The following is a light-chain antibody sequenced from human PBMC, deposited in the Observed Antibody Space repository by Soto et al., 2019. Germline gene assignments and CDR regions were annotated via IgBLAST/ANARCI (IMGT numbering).Light chain of an antibody. V-gene: IGKV3-15*01. CDR2: AAS. CDR1: QSVSSN. Sequence: EIVMTQSPATLSVSPGERATLSCRASQSVSSNLAWYQPKPGHAPRLLIYAASTMATGIPARFSGSGSGTAFTLTISILQSEDFAVYYCQQYNNLPQYTFGQGTKLEIK. CDR3: QQYNNLPQYT. J-gene: IGKJ2*01.